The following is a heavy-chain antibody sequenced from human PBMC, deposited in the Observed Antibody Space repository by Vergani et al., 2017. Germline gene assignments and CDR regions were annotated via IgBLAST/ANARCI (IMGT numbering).Heavy chain of an antibody. D-gene: IGHD3-3*01. CDR1: GYTFTSYA. Sequence: QVQLVQSGAEVKKPGASVKVSCKASGYTFTSYAMHWVRQAPGQRLEWMGWINAGNGNTKYSQKFQGRVTITRDTSASTAYMELSSLRSEDTAVYYCARDSPYYDFWSGYYPCECFDYWGQGTLVTVSS. CDR2: INAGNGNT. V-gene: IGHV1-3*01. J-gene: IGHJ4*02. CDR3: ARDSPYYDFWSGYYPCECFDY.